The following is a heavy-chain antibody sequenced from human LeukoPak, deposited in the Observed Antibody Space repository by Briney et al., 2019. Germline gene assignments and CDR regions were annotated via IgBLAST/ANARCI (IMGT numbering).Heavy chain of an antibody. CDR3: ARDRGGVDY. J-gene: IGHJ4*02. CDR1: GGSFSGYY. Sequence: PSETPSLTCAVYGGSFSGYYWSWIRQPPGKGLEWIGEINHSGSTNYNPSLKSRLTISVDTSKNQFSLKLNSVTAADTAVYYCARDRGGVDYWGQGTLVTVSS. CDR2: INHSGST. D-gene: IGHD4-23*01. V-gene: IGHV4-34*09.